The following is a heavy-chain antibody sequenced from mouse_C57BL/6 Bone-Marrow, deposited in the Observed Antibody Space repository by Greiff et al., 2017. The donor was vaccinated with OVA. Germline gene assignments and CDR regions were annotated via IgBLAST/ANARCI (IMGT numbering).Heavy chain of an antibody. V-gene: IGHV1-55*01. CDR2: IYPGSGST. D-gene: IGHD1-1*01. Sequence: VQLQQPGAELVKPGASVKMSCKASGYTFTSYWITWVKQRPGQGLEWIGDIYPGSGSTNYNEKFKSKATLTVDTSSSTAYMQLSSLTSEDSAVYYCARSDSYYYGSSYFDYWGQGTTLTVSS. CDR3: ARSDSYYYGSSYFDY. CDR1: GYTFTSYW. J-gene: IGHJ2*01.